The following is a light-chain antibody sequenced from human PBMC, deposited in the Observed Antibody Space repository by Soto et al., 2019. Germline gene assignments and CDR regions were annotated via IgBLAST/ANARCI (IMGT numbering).Light chain of an antibody. J-gene: IGLJ1*01. V-gene: IGLV2-23*02. CDR3: CSYAGSYTDG. CDR2: EVS. Sequence: QSALTQLACVSGSPGLSITISCTGASGNVGSYNLVSWYQQHPGKAPKLMIYEVSKRPSGVSNRFSGSKSGNTASLTISGLQAEDEADYHCCSYAGSYTDGFGPGTKVTVL. CDR1: SGNVGSYNL.